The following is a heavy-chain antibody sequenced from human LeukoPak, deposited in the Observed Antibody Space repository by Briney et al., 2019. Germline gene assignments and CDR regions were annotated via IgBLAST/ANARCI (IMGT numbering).Heavy chain of an antibody. J-gene: IGHJ4*02. V-gene: IGHV1-24*01. CDR3: ATDGNWGNFDF. CDR2: FDPEGGKT. Sequence: GASVKVSCKVSGYTHTALSMHWVRQAPGKGLEWMGGFDPEGGKTIYAQNLQGRVTMTEDTSTDTAYMELRSLRSEDTAVYYCATDGNWGNFDFWGQGTLVTVSS. CDR1: GYTHTALS. D-gene: IGHD7-27*01.